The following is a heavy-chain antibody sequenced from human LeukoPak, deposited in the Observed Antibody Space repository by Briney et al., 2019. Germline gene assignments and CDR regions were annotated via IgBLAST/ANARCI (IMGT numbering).Heavy chain of an antibody. J-gene: IGHJ3*02. CDR1: GFTFDVYA. D-gene: IGHD2-2*01. Sequence: GGSLRLSCAASGFTFDVYAMPWVRQAPGKGLEWVSCISWNSGSIGYADSVKGRFTISRDNAKNSLYLQMNSLRAEDTALYYCAKSQCSSTSCYGDIWGQGTMVTVSS. CDR2: ISWNSGSI. CDR3: AKSQCSSTSCYGDI. V-gene: IGHV3-9*01.